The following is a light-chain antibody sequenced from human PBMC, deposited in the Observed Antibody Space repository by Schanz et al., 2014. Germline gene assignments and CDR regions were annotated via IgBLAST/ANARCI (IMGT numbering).Light chain of an antibody. CDR1: SSDVGAYNY. J-gene: IGLJ2*01. V-gene: IGLV2-23*02. Sequence: QSVLTQPASVSGSPGQSITISCTGSSSDVGAYNYVSWYQQHPGNAPKLLIFEVSKRPSGVSNRFSGSKSANTASLTISGLRAEDEAHYYCSSYAGSSTVVFGGGTKLTVL. CDR3: SSYAGSSTVV. CDR2: EVS.